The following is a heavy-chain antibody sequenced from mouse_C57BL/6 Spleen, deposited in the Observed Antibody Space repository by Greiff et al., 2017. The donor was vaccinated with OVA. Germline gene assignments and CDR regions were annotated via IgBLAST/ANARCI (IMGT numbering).Heavy chain of an antibody. Sequence: QVQLKQPGAELVKPGASVKMSCKASGYTFTSYWITWVKQRPGQGLEWIGDIYPGSGSTNYNEKFKSKATLTVDTSSSTAYMQLSSLTSEDSAVCYCARALDYGSSSFAYWGQGTLVTVSA. V-gene: IGHV1-55*01. CDR3: ARALDYGSSSFAY. CDR2: IYPGSGST. CDR1: GYTFTSYW. J-gene: IGHJ3*01. D-gene: IGHD1-1*01.